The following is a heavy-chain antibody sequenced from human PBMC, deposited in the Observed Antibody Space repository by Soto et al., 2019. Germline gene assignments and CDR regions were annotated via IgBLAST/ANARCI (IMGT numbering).Heavy chain of an antibody. D-gene: IGHD1-26*01. CDR1: GGSVTSDEDY. V-gene: IGHV4-30-4*01. CDR3: ATESGSTHGYFDY. CDR2: ISNSGST. Sequence: KASETLSLTCTVSGGSVTSDEDYWSWIRQSPGKGLEWIGYISNSGSTGYNPSLKTRLSMSVDRSKNQFTLRLTSVTAADTAVYFCATESGSTHGYFDYWGQGTQVTVSS. J-gene: IGHJ4*02.